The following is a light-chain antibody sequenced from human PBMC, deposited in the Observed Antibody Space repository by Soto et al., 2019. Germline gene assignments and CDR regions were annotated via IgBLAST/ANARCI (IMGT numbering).Light chain of an antibody. CDR2: GVS. CDR1: QSVSSTY. J-gene: IGKJ5*01. CDR3: QQFGSSPIT. V-gene: IGKV3-20*01. Sequence: EVVLTQSPGTLSLSPGERATLSCRASQSVSSTYLAWYQQKPGQAPRLLIYGVSNRATGIPDRVSGSGSGTDFTLTISRLEPEDFAVYYCQQFGSSPITVGQGTRLEIK.